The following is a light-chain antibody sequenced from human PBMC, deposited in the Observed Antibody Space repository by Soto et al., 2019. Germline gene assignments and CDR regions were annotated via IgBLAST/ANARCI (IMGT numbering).Light chain of an antibody. J-gene: IGKJ4*01. V-gene: IGKV2-24*01. CDR2: KVS. Sequence: EIVMTQTPLSSPVTVGQPASISCSSSQSLLHSDGNTYLSWLQQRPGQPPRLLIYKVSNRFSGVPVRCSGSGAGRDFTLKISRVEAEDVGFYYCMQGTHFPFTFGGGTKVEIK. CDR1: QSLLHSDGNTY. CDR3: MQGTHFPFT.